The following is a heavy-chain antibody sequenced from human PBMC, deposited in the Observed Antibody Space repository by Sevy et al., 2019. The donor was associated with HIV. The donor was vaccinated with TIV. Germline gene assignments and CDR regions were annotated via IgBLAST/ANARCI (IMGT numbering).Heavy chain of an antibody. D-gene: IGHD2-8*01. J-gene: IGHJ6*02. CDR3: ATDPIIVLLMMDGKDV. CDR1: GFTFTYAW. CDR2: IKSRPDGGTT. Sequence: GGSLRLSCAASGFTFTYAWMSWVRQAPGKGLEWLGRIKSRPDGGTTDYAAPVKGRFTISRDDSKNTLFLQMNSLKMEDTAVYYCATDPIIVLLMMDGKDVWGQGTTVTVSS. V-gene: IGHV3-15*01.